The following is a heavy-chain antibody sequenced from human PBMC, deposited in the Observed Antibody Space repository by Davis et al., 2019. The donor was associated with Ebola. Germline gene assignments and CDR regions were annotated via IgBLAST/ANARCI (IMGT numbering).Heavy chain of an antibody. CDR1: GFTFTDYA. CDR3: ANTLFYSPSVTFLGGGATFDY. CDR2: ISGASDNT. D-gene: IGHD4-17*01. Sequence: PGGSLRLSCAASGFTFTDYAMSWVRQAPGKGLEWVSRISGASDNTDYADSVKGRFTIPRDNSRHSLYLQMNSLRAQDTAVYFCANTLFYSPSVTFLGGGATFDYWGRGTLVTVSS. J-gene: IGHJ4*01. V-gene: IGHV3-23*01.